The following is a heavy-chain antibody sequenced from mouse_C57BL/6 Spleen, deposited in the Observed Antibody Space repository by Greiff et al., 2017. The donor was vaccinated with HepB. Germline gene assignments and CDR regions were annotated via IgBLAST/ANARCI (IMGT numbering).Heavy chain of an antibody. CDR2: IDPSDSYT. V-gene: IGHV1-69*01. J-gene: IGHJ4*01. CDR3: ARLGYYYAMDY. Sequence: QVQLQQSGAELVMPGASVKLSCKASGYTFTSYWMHWVKQRPGQGLEWIGEIDPSDSYTNYNQKFKGKSTLTVDKSSSTAYMQLSSLTSEDSAVYYCARLGYYYAMDYWGQGTSVTVSS. CDR1: GYTFTSYW.